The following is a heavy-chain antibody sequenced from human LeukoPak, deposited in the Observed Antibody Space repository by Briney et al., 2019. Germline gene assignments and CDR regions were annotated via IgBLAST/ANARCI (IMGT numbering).Heavy chain of an antibody. D-gene: IGHD3-16*01. CDR3: ARDRDGQGYVDV. J-gene: IGHJ6*04. CDR2: ISSSSSYI. Sequence: PGGSLRLSCAASGFTFSSYGMNWVRQAPGKGLEWVSSISSSSSYIYDADSVKGRFTNSRDNAKNTLYLQMDSLRAEDTAVYYCARDRDGQGYVDVWGKGTTVTVSS. CDR1: GFTFSSYG. V-gene: IGHV3-21*01.